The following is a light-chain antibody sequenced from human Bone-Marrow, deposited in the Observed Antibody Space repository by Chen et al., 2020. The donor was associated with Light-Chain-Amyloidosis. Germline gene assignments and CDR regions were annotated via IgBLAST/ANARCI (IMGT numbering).Light chain of an antibody. V-gene: IGLV3-21*03. CDR3: QVWDRSSDRPV. J-gene: IGLJ3*02. CDR2: DDS. CDR1: NIGSTS. Sequence: SYVRTQPPSVSVAAGKTATIACGGKNIGSTSVPWSQQTPGQAPLLVVYDDSDRPSGIPERLSGSNSGNTATLTISRVEAGDEADYYCQVWDRSSDRPVFGGGTKLTVL.